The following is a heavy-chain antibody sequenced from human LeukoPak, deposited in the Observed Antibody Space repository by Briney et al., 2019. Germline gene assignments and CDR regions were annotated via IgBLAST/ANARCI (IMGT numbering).Heavy chain of an antibody. CDR2: INPNSGGT. CDR1: GYTFTGYY. V-gene: IGHV1-2*04. Sequence: ASVNVSCKASGYTFTGYYIHWVRQAPGQGLEWMGWINPNSGGTNYAQKFQGWVTMTRDTSISTAYMDLSRLRSDDTAVYYCARDGNFDWPRYYFDYWGQGTLVTVSS. J-gene: IGHJ4*02. CDR3: ARDGNFDWPRYYFDY. D-gene: IGHD3-9*01.